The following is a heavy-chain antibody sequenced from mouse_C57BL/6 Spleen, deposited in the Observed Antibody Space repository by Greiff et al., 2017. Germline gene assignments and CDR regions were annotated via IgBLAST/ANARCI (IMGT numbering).Heavy chain of an antibody. CDR3: ARANWVHWYFDV. V-gene: IGHV1-82*01. Sequence: VKLMESGPELVKPGASVKISCKASGYAFSSSWMNWVKQRPGKGLEWIGRIYPGDGDTNYNGKFKGKATLTADKSSSTAYMQLSSLTSEDSAVYFCARANWVHWYFDVWGTGTTVTVSS. D-gene: IGHD4-1*01. CDR2: IYPGDGDT. CDR1: GYAFSSSW. J-gene: IGHJ1*03.